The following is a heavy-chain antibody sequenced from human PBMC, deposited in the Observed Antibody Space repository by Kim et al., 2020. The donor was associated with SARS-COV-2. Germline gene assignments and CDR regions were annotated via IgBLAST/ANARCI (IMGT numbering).Heavy chain of an antibody. CDR2: ISGSGGST. D-gene: IGHD3-22*01. V-gene: IGHV3-23*01. Sequence: GGSLRLSCAASGFTFSSYAMSWVRQAPGKGLEWVSAISGSGGSTYYADSVKGRFTISRDNSKNTLYLQMNSLRAEDTAVYYCAKDESNYDSSGYYPRPFDYWGQGTLVTVSS. CDR1: GFTFSSYA. CDR3: AKDESNYDSSGYYPRPFDY. J-gene: IGHJ4*02.